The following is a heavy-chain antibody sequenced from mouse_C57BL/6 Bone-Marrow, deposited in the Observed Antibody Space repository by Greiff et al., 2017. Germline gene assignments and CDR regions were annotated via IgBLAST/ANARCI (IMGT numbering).Heavy chain of an antibody. CDR3: HGYWFAY. V-gene: IGHV1-82*01. D-gene: IGHD2-2*01. Sequence: VQLQQSGPELVKPGASVKISCKASGYAFSSSWMNWVKQRPGKGLEWIGRIYPGDGDNNYNGKFKGKATLTANKSSSTAYMHLSSLTSEDSSVYFCHGYWFAYWGQGTLVTVSA. J-gene: IGHJ3*01. CDR1: GYAFSSSW. CDR2: IYPGDGDN.